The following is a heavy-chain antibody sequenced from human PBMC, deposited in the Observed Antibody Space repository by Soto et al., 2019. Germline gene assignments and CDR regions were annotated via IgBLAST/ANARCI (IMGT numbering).Heavy chain of an antibody. CDR1: EVTCRGFA. V-gene: IGHV3-23*01. D-gene: IGHD3-3*01. Sequence: GGSLRLCCAASEVTCRGFAVSRVRQETGKGLEWVSAISGSGGSTYYADSVKGRFTNSRDNSKNTLYLQMNSLRAEDTAVYYCAKDQEYYDFWRGYYKDSYYYYMDVWGKGTTVTVSS. CDR3: AKDQEYYDFWRGYYKDSYYYYMDV. CDR2: ISGSGGST. J-gene: IGHJ6*03.